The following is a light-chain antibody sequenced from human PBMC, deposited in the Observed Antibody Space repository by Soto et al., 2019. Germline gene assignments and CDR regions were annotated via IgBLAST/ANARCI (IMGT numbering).Light chain of an antibody. Sequence: DIQMTQSPSSVSASVGDRVTITCRASQDITSGLAWYQQRPGRAPKLLIYKASTLKSGVPSRFSGSGSGTEFTLTISSLQSDDSATYYCQQYNGNSRTFGQGTKVDI. CDR1: QDITSG. V-gene: IGKV1-5*03. CDR2: KAS. CDR3: QQYNGNSRT. J-gene: IGKJ1*01.